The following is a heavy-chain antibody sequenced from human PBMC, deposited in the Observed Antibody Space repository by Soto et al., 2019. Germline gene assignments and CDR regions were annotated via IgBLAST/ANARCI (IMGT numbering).Heavy chain of an antibody. Sequence: EVQLLDSGGGLVQPGGSLGLSYAASGFTFNNYAMNWVRQAPGMGLEWVATISNTGSGTYYADSVKGRFTISRDNSKNTLYLQMSSLRVEDTAVYYCAKDRLAGNFDYWGQGTQVTVSS. CDR1: GFTFNNYA. J-gene: IGHJ4*02. CDR2: ISNTGSGT. CDR3: AKDRLAGNFDY. V-gene: IGHV3-23*01.